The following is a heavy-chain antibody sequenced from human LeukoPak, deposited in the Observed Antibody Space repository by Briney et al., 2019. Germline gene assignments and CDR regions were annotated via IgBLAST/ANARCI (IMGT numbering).Heavy chain of an antibody. CDR3: ARVIADSYYYYGMDV. J-gene: IGHJ6*02. D-gene: IGHD6-13*01. Sequence: SETLSLTCAVYGGSFSGYYWSWIRQPPGKGLEWIGYIYYSGSTNYNPSLKSRVTISVDTSKNQFSLKLSSVTAADTAVYYCARVIADSYYYYGMDVWGQGTTVTVSS. V-gene: IGHV4-59*01. CDR2: IYYSGST. CDR1: GGSFSGYY.